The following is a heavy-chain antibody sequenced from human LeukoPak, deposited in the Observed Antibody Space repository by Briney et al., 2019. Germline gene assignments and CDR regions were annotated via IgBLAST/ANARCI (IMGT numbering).Heavy chain of an antibody. CDR2: ISYNGSKI. CDR1: GFTFSSYP. V-gene: IGHV3-30-3*01. J-gene: IGHJ4*02. D-gene: IGHD5-18*01. CDR3: ARGTYSYGYFIDY. Sequence: GGSLRLSCAASGFTFSSYPLHWVRQAPGRGLEWVTLISYNGSKIYYADSVKGRFTISRDNSKNTLYLQMNSLRAEDTAVYYCARGTYSYGYFIDYWGQGTLVTVSS.